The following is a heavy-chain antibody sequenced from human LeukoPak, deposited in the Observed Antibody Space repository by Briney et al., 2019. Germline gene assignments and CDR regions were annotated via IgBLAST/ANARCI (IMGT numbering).Heavy chain of an antibody. CDR3: AREAAVAGNDY. J-gene: IGHJ4*02. D-gene: IGHD6-19*01. V-gene: IGHV3-33*01. Sequence: GGSLRLSCAASGFTFSSYGMHWVRQAPGKGLEWVAVIWYDGNNKYYVNSVKGRFTISRDNSKNTPYLQMNSLRAEDTAVYYCAREAAVAGNDYWGQGTLVTVSS. CDR1: GFTFSSYG. CDR2: IWYDGNNK.